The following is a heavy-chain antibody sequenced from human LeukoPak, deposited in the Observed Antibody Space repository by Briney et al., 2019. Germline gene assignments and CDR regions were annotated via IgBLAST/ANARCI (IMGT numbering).Heavy chain of an antibody. CDR1: GYTFTSYY. CDR2: INPNSGGT. CDR3: ARGRRPGNYYYDSSGYFDAFDI. J-gene: IGHJ3*02. D-gene: IGHD3-22*01. V-gene: IGHV1-2*02. Sequence: GSVTVSCKASGYTFTSYYIHWVRQAPGQGLEWMGWINPNSGGTNYAQKFQGRVTITRDTSISTAYMELSRLRSDDTAVYYCARGRRPGNYYYDSSGYFDAFDIWGQGTMVTVSS.